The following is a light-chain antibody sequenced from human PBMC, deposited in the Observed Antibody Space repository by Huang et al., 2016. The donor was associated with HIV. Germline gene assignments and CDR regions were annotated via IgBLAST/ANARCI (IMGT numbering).Light chain of an antibody. Sequence: DIQMTQSPSSLSASVGDRVTIPCRASQSISSYLNWYQQKPGKAPKLLIYAASSLQSGVPSRFSVSGSGTDFTLTISSLQPEDFATYYCQQSYSTLRYTFGQGTKLEIK. J-gene: IGKJ2*01. V-gene: IGKV1-39*01. CDR3: QQSYSTLRYT. CDR1: QSISSY. CDR2: AAS.